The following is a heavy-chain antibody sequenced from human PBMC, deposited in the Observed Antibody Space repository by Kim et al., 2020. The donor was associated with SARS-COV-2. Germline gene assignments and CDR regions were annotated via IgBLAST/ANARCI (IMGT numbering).Heavy chain of an antibody. CDR2: INWNGGST. CDR3: ARDYDFWSGPPSGMDV. CDR1: GFTFDDYG. V-gene: IGHV3-20*01. J-gene: IGHJ6*02. Sequence: GGSLRLSCAASGFTFDDYGMSWVRQAPGKGLEWVSGINWNGGSTGYADSVKGRFTISRDNAKNSLYLQMNSLRAEDTALYHCARDYDFWSGPPSGMDVWGQGTTVTVSS. D-gene: IGHD3-3*01.